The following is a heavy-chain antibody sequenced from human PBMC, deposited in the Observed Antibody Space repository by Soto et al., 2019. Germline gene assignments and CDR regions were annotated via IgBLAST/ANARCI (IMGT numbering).Heavy chain of an antibody. J-gene: IGHJ4*02. D-gene: IGHD6-19*01. CDR2: INQDGSEK. Sequence: EVQLVESGGGLVQPGWSLRLSCAASGFTFRSYWMSWVRQAPGKGLEWVANINQDGSEKYYVDSVKGRFTISRDNARNSVSLQLNRLRAEDTAVYYCARDGVEAGLYLDNWGQGTLLTVSS. CDR1: GFTFRSYW. CDR3: ARDGVEAGLYLDN. V-gene: IGHV3-7*01.